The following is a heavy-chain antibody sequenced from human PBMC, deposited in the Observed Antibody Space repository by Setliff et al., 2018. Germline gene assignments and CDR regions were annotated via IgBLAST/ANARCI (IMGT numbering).Heavy chain of an antibody. Sequence: PSETLSLTCTVSGGSISSGDYYWSWIRQPPGKGLEWIGYIYYSGSTYYNPSLKSRVTISVDTSKNQFSLKLSSVTAADTAVYYCARGGLRWFNFDYWGQGTLVTVSS. CDR3: ARGGLRWFNFDY. D-gene: IGHD4-17*01. J-gene: IGHJ4*02. V-gene: IGHV4-30-4*08. CDR1: GGSISSGDYY. CDR2: IYYSGST.